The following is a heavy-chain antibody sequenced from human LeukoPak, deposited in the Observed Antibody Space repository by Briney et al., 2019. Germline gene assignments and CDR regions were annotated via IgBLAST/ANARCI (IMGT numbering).Heavy chain of an antibody. Sequence: PSETLSLTCTVSGGSISSYYWTWIRQPPGKGLEWIGYIFYSGGSNYNPSLKSRVTISVDTSKNHFSLKLSSVTAVDTAVYYCARHPGNSYGSWYFDLWGRGTLVAVSS. V-gene: IGHV4-59*08. D-gene: IGHD5-18*01. CDR3: ARHPGNSYGSWYFDL. CDR2: IFYSGGS. CDR1: GGSISSYY. J-gene: IGHJ2*01.